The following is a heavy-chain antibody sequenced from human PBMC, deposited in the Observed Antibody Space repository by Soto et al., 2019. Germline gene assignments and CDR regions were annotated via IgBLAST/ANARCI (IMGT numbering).Heavy chain of an antibody. J-gene: IGHJ4*02. D-gene: IGHD1-1*01. Sequence: QVHLVQSGAEVKKPGASVKVSCKASGYTFTSYGITWVRQAPGQVLEWMGWSSAHNGNTAYAQKLQGRVIVTRDTSPSTAYMELRSLISDATAGYYCARGRYGDYWGQGALVTVSS. CDR2: SSAHNGNT. CDR1: GYTFTSYG. V-gene: IGHV1-18*01. CDR3: ARGRYGDY.